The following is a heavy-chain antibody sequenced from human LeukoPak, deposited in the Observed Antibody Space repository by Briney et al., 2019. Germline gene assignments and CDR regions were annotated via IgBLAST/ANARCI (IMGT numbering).Heavy chain of an antibody. CDR3: AKSQGFSSWSSNFDY. J-gene: IGHJ4*02. D-gene: IGHD6-13*01. CDR2: INSDGSST. CDR1: GFTFSTYW. V-gene: IGHV3-74*01. Sequence: PGGSLRLSCAASGFTFSTYWMNWVRQPPGKGLVWVSRINSDGSSTTYADSVMGRFTISRDNATNTLYLQMNSLRAEDTAVYYCAKSQGFSSWSSNFDYWGQGTLVTVSS.